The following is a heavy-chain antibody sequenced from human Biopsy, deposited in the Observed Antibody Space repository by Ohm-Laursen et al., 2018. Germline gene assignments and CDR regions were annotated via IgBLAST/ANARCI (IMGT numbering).Heavy chain of an antibody. V-gene: IGHV1-46*01. D-gene: IGHD1-26*01. CDR3: AIEGGTYSKPFDY. Sequence: AASVKVSCKASGYAFTNFYIHWVRQAPGQGLEWIGLVNPSGGGTKYAQKFQGRVTMTTNTSVNTAYMELSSLTFEDTAVYYCAIEGGTYSKPFDYWGQGSQVIVSS. CDR2: VNPSGGGT. CDR1: GYAFTNFY. J-gene: IGHJ4*02.